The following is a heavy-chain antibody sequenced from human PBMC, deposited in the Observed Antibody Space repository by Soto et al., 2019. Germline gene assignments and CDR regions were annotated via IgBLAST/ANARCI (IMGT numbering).Heavy chain of an antibody. J-gene: IGHJ4*02. CDR3: AKDHPSAYSRIFDFVWGYFDY. CDR1: GFTFSSYA. V-gene: IGHV3-23*01. CDR2: ISGSGGST. D-gene: IGHD2-15*01. Sequence: GGSLRLSCAASGFTFSSYAMSWVRQAPGKGLEWVSAISGSGGSTYYADSVKGRFTISRDNSKNTLYLQMNSLRAEDTAVYYCAKDHPSAYSRIFDFVWGYFDYWGQGTLVTVSS.